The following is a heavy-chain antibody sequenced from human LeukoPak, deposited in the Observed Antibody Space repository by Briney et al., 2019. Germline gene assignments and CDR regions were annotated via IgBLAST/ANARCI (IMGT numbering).Heavy chain of an antibody. CDR1: GGSISSDSYY. CDR3: ATGISGVGELSHWFDP. J-gene: IGHJ5*02. Sequence: KPSETLSLTCTVSGGSISSDSYYWTWIRQPAGKGLEWIGRIYTSGSTNYNPSLKSRVTISVDTSKNQFSLKLSSVTAADTAVYYCATGISGVGELSHWFDPWGQGTLVTVSS. D-gene: IGHD3-16*02. V-gene: IGHV4-61*02. CDR2: IYTSGST.